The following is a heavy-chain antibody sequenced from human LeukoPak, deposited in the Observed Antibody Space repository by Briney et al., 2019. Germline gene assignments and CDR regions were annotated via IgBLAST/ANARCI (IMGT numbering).Heavy chain of an antibody. Sequence: ASVKVSCKASGYTFTNYGISWVRQAPGQGLEWMGWISAYNGNTNYAQKLQGRVTMTTDTSTSTAYMELRSLRSDDTAVYYCARDSIVVVPAALYYMDVWGKGTTVTVS. CDR2: ISAYNGNT. J-gene: IGHJ6*03. CDR3: ARDSIVVVPAALYYMDV. V-gene: IGHV1-18*01. CDR1: GYTFTNYG. D-gene: IGHD2-2*01.